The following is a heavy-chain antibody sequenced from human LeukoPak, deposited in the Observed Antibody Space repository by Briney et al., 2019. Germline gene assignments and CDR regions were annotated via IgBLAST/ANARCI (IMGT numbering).Heavy chain of an antibody. CDR1: GYTFTGYY. CDR3: ARGATMVRGVIKTAHVL. CDR2: INPNSGGT. D-gene: IGHD3-10*01. J-gene: IGHJ4*02. Sequence: GASVKVSCKASGYTFTGYYMHWVRQAPGQGLEWMGWINPNSGGTNYAQKFQGRVTMTRDTSISTAYMELSRLRSDDTAVYYCARGATMVRGVIKTAHVLWGQGTLVTVSS. V-gene: IGHV1-2*02.